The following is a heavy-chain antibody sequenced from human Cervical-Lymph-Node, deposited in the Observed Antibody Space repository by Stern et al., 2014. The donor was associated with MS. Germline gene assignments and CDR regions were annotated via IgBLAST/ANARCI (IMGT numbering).Heavy chain of an antibody. D-gene: IGHD1-26*01. J-gene: IGHJ4*02. CDR2: IYWDDDK. Sequence: QITLKESGPALVKPTQTLTLTCTFSGFSLSTNGVGVGWIRQPPGKALEWLGLIYWDDDKPYSPSLKSRLTITKDTSKNQVVLTMTYMDPVDTATYYCAHITAYSGTYPPSYWGQGTLVTVSS. CDR3: AHITAYSGTYPPSY. CDR1: GFSLSTNGVG. V-gene: IGHV2-5*02.